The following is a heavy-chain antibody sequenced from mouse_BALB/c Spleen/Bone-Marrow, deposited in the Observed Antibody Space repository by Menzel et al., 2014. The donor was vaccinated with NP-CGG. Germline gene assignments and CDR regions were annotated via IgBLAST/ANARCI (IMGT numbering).Heavy chain of an antibody. CDR1: GFTSSSYT. CDR2: ISNGGGST. Sequence: EVMLVESGGGLVQPGGSLKLSCAASGFTSSSYTMSWVRQTPEKRLEWVAYISNGGGSTYYPDTVKGRFTISRDNAKNTLYLQMSSLKSEDTAMYYCARRVWSRGGDYWGQGTSVTVSS. J-gene: IGHJ4*01. CDR3: ARRVWSRGGDY. V-gene: IGHV5-12-2*01. D-gene: IGHD2-10*02.